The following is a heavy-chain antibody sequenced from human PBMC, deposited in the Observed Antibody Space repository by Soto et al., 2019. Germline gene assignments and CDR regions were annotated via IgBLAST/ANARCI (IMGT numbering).Heavy chain of an antibody. CDR1: GGTFSSYA. V-gene: IGHV1-69*12. D-gene: IGHD4-17*01. J-gene: IGHJ4*02. CDR3: ARDHDDGDAYYFDY. Sequence: QVQLVQSGAEVKKPGSSVKVSCKASGGTFSSYAISWVRQAPGQGLEWMGGIIPIFGTANYAQKFQGRVTITAEESTSTADVEPSSLRSEDTAVVYCARDHDDGDAYYFDYWGQGTLVTVSS. CDR2: IIPIFGTA.